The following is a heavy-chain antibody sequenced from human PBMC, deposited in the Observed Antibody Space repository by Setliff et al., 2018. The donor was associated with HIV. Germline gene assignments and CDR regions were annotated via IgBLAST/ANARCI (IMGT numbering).Heavy chain of an antibody. CDR1: GLTFRSAW. Sequence: GSLRLSCSASGLTFRSAWMSWVRQAPGKGLEWVGRIKSEAFGGTPGYPAPLKGRFTISRDDSKDTVYLQIDSLKTEDTAVYYCTADLPGGISDCFDFWGQGTLVTVSS. D-gene: IGHD3-3*02. V-gene: IGHV3-15*01. J-gene: IGHJ4*02. CDR2: IKSEAFGGTP. CDR3: TADLPGGISDCFDF.